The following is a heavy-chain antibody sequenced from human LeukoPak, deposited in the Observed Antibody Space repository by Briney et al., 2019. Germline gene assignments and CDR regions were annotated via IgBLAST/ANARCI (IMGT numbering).Heavy chain of an antibody. CDR1: GYTFTDYY. D-gene: IGHD2-15*01. J-gene: IGHJ4*02. V-gene: IGHV1-2*02. CDR2: INPNSGDT. Sequence: ASVKVSCKASGYTFTDYYMHWVRQAPGHGLEWMGWINPNSGDTNHAQNFQGRVTSTRDTSISTAYMELSSLRSDDSAVYYCAGEYCSGGSCRQGFDYWGQGTLVTVSS. CDR3: AGEYCSGGSCRQGFDY.